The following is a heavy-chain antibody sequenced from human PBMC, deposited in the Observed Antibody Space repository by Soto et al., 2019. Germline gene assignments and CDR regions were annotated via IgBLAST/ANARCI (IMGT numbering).Heavy chain of an antibody. CDR2: ISYDVSDK. V-gene: IGHV3-30-3*01. CDR3: ARDRAEYSSSHWFDP. J-gene: IGHJ5*02. CDR1: GFTFSTYA. D-gene: IGHD6-6*01. Sequence: PGGSLRLSCAASGFTFSTYAMHWVRQAPGKGLEWVAAISYDVSDKYYADPVRGRFIISTDNFKNTLYLQMNSLRPEDTAVYYCARDRAEYSSSHWFDPWGQGTLVTVSS.